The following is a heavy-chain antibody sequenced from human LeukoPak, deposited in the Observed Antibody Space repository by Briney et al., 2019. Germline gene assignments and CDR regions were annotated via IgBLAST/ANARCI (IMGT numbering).Heavy chain of an antibody. J-gene: IGHJ6*02. Sequence: PGGSLRLSCTASGFTFGDYAMSWVRQAPGKGLKWVGFIRNLAYGGTPEYAASVKGRFTISRDKYKSIAYLQMNSLKTEDTGIYYCTSDTGSYLAYYGLDVWGQGTTVTVSS. CDR3: TSDTGSYLAYYGLDV. CDR1: GFTFGDYA. D-gene: IGHD1-26*01. V-gene: IGHV3-49*04. CDR2: IRNLAYGGTP.